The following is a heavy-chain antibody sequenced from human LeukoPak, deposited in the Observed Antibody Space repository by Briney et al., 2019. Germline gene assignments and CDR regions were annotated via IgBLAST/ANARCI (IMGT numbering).Heavy chain of an antibody. CDR3: AKDRTWSSSTFYAGVFSYEV. CDR1: GFTFSSDA. D-gene: IGHD6-13*01. V-gene: IGHV3-30-3*01. J-gene: IGHJ3*01. CDR2: VSYDGSNK. Sequence: PGRSLRLSCAASGFTFSSDAMHWVRQAPGKGLEWVAVVSYDGSNKDYADSVKGRFTISRDNSKNTLDLQMNSLSAADTAVYYCAKDRTWSSSTFYAGVFSYEVWGQGTMVAVSS.